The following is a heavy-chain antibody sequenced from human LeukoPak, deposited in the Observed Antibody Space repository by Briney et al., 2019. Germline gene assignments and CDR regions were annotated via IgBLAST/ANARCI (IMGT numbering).Heavy chain of an antibody. D-gene: IGHD3-10*01. J-gene: IGHJ4*02. CDR3: ARDRGYYGSGSYIDY. CDR1: GFTFSSYA. Sequence: GGSLRLSCAASGFTFSSYAMSWVRQAPGKGLEWVSSISSSSSYIYYADSVKGRFTISRDNAKNSLYLQMNSLRAEDTAVYYCARDRGYYGSGSYIDYWGQGTLVTVSS. V-gene: IGHV3-21*01. CDR2: ISSSSSYI.